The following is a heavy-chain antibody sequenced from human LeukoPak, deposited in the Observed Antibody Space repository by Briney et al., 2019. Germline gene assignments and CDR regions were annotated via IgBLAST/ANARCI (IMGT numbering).Heavy chain of an antibody. V-gene: IGHV3-23*01. CDR1: GFAFSTYG. CDR2: ISGSGGST. D-gene: IGHD6-13*01. CDR3: AKDGSSWYPVYFDY. J-gene: IGHJ4*02. Sequence: GGSLRLSCVASGFAFSTYGMAWVRQPPGKGLEWVSAISGSGGSTYYADSVKGRFTISRDNSKNTLYLQMNSLRAEDTAVYYCAKDGSSWYPVYFDYWGQGTLVTVSS.